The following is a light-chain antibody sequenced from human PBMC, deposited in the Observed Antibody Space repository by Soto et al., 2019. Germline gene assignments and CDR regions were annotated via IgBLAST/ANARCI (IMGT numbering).Light chain of an antibody. CDR1: QSISSY. CDR3: HQRQSWPRT. CDR2: AAS. J-gene: IGKJ1*01. V-gene: IGKV1-39*01. Sequence: DIQMTQSPSSLSASVGDRVTITCRASQSISSYLNWYQQKPGKAPKLLIYAASSLQSGVPSRFSASGTGTDFTLTISDVQPEDFAVYYCHQRQSWPRTFGQGTKVDI.